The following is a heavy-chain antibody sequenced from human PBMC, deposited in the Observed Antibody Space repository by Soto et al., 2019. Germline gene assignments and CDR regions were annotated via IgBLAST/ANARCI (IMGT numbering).Heavy chain of an antibody. J-gene: IGHJ6*02. CDR2: IYHSGST. Sequence: PSETLSLTCAVSGGSISSSNWWSWVRPPPGKGLEWIGEIYHSGSTNYNPSLKSRVTISVDKSKNQFSLKLSSVTAADTAVYYCARASLTAAGPDYYYYYGMDVWGQGTTVTVS. D-gene: IGHD6-13*01. CDR3: ARASLTAAGPDYYYYYGMDV. V-gene: IGHV4-4*02. CDR1: GGSISSSNW.